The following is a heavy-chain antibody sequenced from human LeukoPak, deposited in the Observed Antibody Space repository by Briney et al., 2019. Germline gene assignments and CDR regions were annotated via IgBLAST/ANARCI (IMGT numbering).Heavy chain of an antibody. Sequence: PGGSLRLSCAASGFTFSNYGMHWVRQAPGKGLEWVAVISFDGSNTYYADSVKGRFTISRDNFKNTLYLQMNSLRVEDTAVYYCARENEQLAYYYYHYMDVWGKGTTVIVSS. CDR1: GFTFSNYG. D-gene: IGHD6-6*01. CDR3: ARENEQLAYYYYHYMDV. J-gene: IGHJ6*03. CDR2: ISFDGSNT. V-gene: IGHV3-30*03.